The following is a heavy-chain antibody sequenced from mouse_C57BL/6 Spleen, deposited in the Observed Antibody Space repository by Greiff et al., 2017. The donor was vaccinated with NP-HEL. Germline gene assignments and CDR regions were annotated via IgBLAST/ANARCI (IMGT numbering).Heavy chain of an antibody. Sequence: DVHLVESGGGLVKPGGSLKLSCAASGFTFSSYAMSWVRQTPEKRLEWVATISDGGSYTYYPDNVKGRFTISRDNAKNNLYLQMSHLKSEDTAMYYCAQGRYGNYWYFDVWGTGTTVTVSS. J-gene: IGHJ1*03. D-gene: IGHD2-1*01. V-gene: IGHV5-4*01. CDR2: ISDGGSYT. CDR1: GFTFSSYA. CDR3: AQGRYGNYWYFDV.